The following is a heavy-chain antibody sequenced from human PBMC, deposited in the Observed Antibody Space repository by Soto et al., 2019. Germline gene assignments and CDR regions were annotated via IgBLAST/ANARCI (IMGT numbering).Heavy chain of an antibody. J-gene: IGHJ6*02. V-gene: IGHV3-11*06. CDR1: GFTFSDYY. CDR2: ISSSSSYT. Sequence: LRLSCAASGFTFSDYYMSWIRQAPGKGLEWVSYISSSSSYTNYADSVKGRFTISRDNAKNSLYLQMNSLRAEDTAVYYCARAPSRPYGMDVWGQGTTVTVSS. CDR3: ARAPSRPYGMDV.